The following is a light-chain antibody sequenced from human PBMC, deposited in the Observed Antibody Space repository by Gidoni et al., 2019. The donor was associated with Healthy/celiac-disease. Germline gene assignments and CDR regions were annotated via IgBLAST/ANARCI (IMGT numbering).Light chain of an antibody. CDR3: QSYDSSLSGSGV. V-gene: IGLV1-40*01. J-gene: IGLJ2*01. CDR1: SPNIGAGYD. CDR2: GNS. Sequence: QSVLTQPPSVSGAPGQRVTISCTGSSPNIGAGYDVHWYQQLPGTAPKLLIYGNSNRPSGVPDRFSGSKSGTSASRAITGLQAEDEADYYCQSYDSSLSGSGVFGGGTKLTV.